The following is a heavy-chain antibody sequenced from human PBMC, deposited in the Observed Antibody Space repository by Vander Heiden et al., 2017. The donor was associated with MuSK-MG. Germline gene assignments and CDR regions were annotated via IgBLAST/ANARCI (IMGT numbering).Heavy chain of an antibody. Sequence: EVQLLDSGGGLVQPGGSLRLSCAASGFTFSSYAMTWVRQAPGKGLEWVSTISGSGGTTSYAYSVKGRFTISRDNSKNTLYMQMNRLRAEDTAIYYCAKDVDGSSWYRGIDYWGQVTLVSVSS. CDR2: ISGSGGTT. CDR1: GFTFSSYA. CDR3: AKDVDGSSWYRGIDY. V-gene: IGHV3-23*01. D-gene: IGHD6-13*01. J-gene: IGHJ4*02.